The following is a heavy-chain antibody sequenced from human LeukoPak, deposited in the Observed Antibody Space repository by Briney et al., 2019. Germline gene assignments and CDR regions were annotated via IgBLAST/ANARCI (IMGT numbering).Heavy chain of an antibody. CDR2: IIPIFGTA. CDR1: GGTFSSYA. CDR3: ARVLGRLWSGYFVYYYMDV. J-gene: IGHJ6*03. V-gene: IGHV1-69*13. Sequence: SVKVSCKASGGTFSSYAISWVRQAPGQGLEWMGGIIPIFGTANYAQKFQGRVTITADESTSTAYMQLSSLRSEDTAVYYCARVLGRLWSGYFVYYYMDVWGKGTTVTVSS. D-gene: IGHD3-3*01.